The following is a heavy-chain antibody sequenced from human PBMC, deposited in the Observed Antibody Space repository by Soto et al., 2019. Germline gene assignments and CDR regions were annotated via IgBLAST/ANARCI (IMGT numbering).Heavy chain of an antibody. D-gene: IGHD4-17*01. Sequence: QVQLRESGPGLVKPSGTLSLTCAVYGASISSGNWWSWVRQSPEKGLEWIGEIYHSGGTNYNPSLKSRVTMSVDKSKNQFSLNLSSVTAADTAVYYCARGYYGGSFDYWGQGTLVTVSS. J-gene: IGHJ4*02. CDR1: GASISSGNW. V-gene: IGHV4-4*02. CDR3: ARGYYGGSFDY. CDR2: IYHSGGT.